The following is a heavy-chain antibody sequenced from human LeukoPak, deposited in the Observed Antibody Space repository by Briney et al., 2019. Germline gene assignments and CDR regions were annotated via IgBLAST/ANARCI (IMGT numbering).Heavy chain of an antibody. V-gene: IGHV3-48*04. CDR2: ISSTASTI. J-gene: IGHJ5*02. D-gene: IGHD4-17*01. CDR1: GFTFSSYG. Sequence: PGGSLRLSCAASGFTFSSYGMNWVRQAPGKGLEWVSYISSTASTIYYADSVKGRFTFSRDNAKNSLFLQMNSLRAEDTAVYYCARDVTYYGADWFDPWGQGTLVTVSS. CDR3: ARDVTYYGADWFDP.